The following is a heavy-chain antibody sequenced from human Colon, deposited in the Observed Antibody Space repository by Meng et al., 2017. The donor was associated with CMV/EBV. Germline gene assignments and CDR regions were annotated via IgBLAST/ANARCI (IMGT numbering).Heavy chain of an antibody. Sequence: SCKASGYTFDTYGITWVGQAPEQGLQWMGWISTDNGHTKYAQKLQDRVTMTTDTSTSTVYMELRSLRSDDTALYYCARFNSGSYFDSWGQGTLVTVSS. CDR2: ISTDNGHT. D-gene: IGHD1-26*01. V-gene: IGHV1-18*04. CDR3: ARFNSGSYFDS. CDR1: GYTFDTYG. J-gene: IGHJ4*02.